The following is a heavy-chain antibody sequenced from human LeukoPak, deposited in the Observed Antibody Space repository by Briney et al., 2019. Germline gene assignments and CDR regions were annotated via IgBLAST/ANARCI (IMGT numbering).Heavy chain of an antibody. J-gene: IGHJ4*02. D-gene: IGHD3-16*01. CDR2: LRGDGST. CDR1: GFTFSSYA. V-gene: IGHV3-23*01. CDR3: AKASWASSADAVL. Sequence: GGSLRLSCVASGFTFSSYAMSWVRQAPARGLEWVASLRGDGSTFYADSVKGRFTLSRDESRNTVYLQLTYLRVEDTAVYYCAKASWASSADAVLWGQGTPVTVSS.